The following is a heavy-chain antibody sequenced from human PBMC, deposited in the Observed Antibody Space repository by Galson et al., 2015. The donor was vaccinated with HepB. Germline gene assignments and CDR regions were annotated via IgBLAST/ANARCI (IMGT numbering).Heavy chain of an antibody. CDR3: ARGGDGDLYFFDY. CDR2: IWRDGNNK. V-gene: IGHV3-33*01. D-gene: IGHD4-17*01. Sequence: SLRLSCAASGFSFRNYGMHWVRQAPGKGLEWVAIIWRDGNNKYYADSVRGRFTISRDNSKNTLYLQMNTLRAEDTAVYYCARGGDGDLYFFDYWGQGTLVTVSS. J-gene: IGHJ4*02. CDR1: GFSFRNYG.